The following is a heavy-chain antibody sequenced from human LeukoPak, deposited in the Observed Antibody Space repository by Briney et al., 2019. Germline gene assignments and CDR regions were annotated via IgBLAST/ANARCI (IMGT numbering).Heavy chain of an antibody. CDR3: ARILTRIVVAGPHYYYMDV. Sequence: ASVTVSFTASGYTFTAYYIHWVRQAPGQGLEWMGWINPSFCGTNFAQKFQGRVTMTRAPSINTAYMEVRRLRSDDTAVYFCARILTRIVVAGPHYYYMDVWGKGTTVTVSS. V-gene: IGHV1-2*02. CDR1: GYTFTAYY. D-gene: IGHD6-19*01. J-gene: IGHJ6*03. CDR2: INPSFCGT.